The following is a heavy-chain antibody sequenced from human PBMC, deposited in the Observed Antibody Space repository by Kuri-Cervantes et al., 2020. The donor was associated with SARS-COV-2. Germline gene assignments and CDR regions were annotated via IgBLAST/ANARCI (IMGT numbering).Heavy chain of an antibody. J-gene: IGHJ3*02. CDR1: GYSFTSYW. V-gene: IGHV5-10-1*01. CDR3: ARIVATIQIGAFDI. CDR2: IDPSDSYT. D-gene: IGHD5-12*01. Sequence: KVSCKGSGYSFTSYWIGWVHQMPGKGLEWMGRIDPSDSYTNYSPSFQGHVTITADKSIATAYLQWSSLKASDTAMYYCARIVATIQIGAFDIWGQGTMVTVSS.